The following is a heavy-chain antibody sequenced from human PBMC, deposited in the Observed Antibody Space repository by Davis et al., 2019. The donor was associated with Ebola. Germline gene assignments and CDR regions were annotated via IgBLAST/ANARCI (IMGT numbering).Heavy chain of an antibody. Sequence: PSETLSLTCTVSGGSISSYYWSWIRQPPGKGLEWIGYIYYSGSTNYNPSLKSRVTISVDTSKNQFSLKLSSVTAADTAVYYCARVYSSSSEPNNYGMDVWGQGTTVTVSS. CDR1: GGSISSYY. CDR2: IYYSGST. V-gene: IGHV4-59*01. J-gene: IGHJ6*02. D-gene: IGHD6-6*01. CDR3: ARVYSSSSEPNNYGMDV.